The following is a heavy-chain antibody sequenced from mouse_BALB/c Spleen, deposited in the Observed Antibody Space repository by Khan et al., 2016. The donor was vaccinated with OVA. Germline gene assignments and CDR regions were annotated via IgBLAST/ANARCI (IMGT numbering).Heavy chain of an antibody. CDR3: ARHNYGPFAY. J-gene: IGHJ3*01. CDR1: GFTFSTYA. V-gene: IGHV5-9-3*01. Sequence: EVELVESGGGLVKPGGPLKLSCAASGFTFSTYAMSWVRQTPEKRLEWVATISSGGDYTYYPDSVKGRFTISIDNAKNTLYLQMSSLRSEDTAMYYCARHNYGPFAYWGQGTLVTVSA. CDR2: ISSGGDYT. D-gene: IGHD1-1*01.